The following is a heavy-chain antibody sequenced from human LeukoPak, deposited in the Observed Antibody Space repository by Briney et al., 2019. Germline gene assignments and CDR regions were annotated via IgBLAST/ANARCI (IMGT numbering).Heavy chain of an antibody. CDR1: GFTFDDYA. D-gene: IGHD6-19*01. Sequence: SLRLSCAASGFTFDDYAMHWVRQAPGKGLEWVSGISWNSGSIGYADSVKGRFTISRDNAKNSLYLQMNSLRAEDTAVYYCANIAVAVGRYFDYWGQGTLVTVSS. CDR2: ISWNSGSI. V-gene: IGHV3-9*01. J-gene: IGHJ4*02. CDR3: ANIAVAVGRYFDY.